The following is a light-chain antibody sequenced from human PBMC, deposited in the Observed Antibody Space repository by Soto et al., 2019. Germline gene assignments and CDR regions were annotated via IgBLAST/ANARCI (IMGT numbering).Light chain of an antibody. CDR3: VQALQSRT. CDR1: QSLLYSNGYNY. CDR2: LGS. Sequence: DIVMTQSPLSLPVTPGEPASISCRSSQSLLYSNGYNYVDWYLQKPGQSPQLLIYLGSHRASGVPDRCSGSGSGTDFILKISRVEAEDVGVYYCVQALQSRTFGGGTKVEIK. J-gene: IGKJ4*01. V-gene: IGKV2-28*01.